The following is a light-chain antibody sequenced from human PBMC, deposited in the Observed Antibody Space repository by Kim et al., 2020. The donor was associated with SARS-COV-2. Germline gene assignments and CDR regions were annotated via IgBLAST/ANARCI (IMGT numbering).Light chain of an antibody. Sequence: QSALTQPRSVSGSPGQSVTISCTGTSSDVGGYNYVSWYQQHPGKAPKLMIYDVSKRPSGVPDRFSGSKSCNTASLTISGLQAEDEADYYCCSYAGSYTDVFGTGTKVTVL. CDR3: CSYAGSYTDV. CDR2: DVS. J-gene: IGLJ1*01. CDR1: SSDVGGYNY. V-gene: IGLV2-11*01.